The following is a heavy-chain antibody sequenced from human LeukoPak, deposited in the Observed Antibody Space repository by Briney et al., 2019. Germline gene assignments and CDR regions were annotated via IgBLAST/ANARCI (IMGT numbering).Heavy chain of an antibody. CDR1: GFTVSSNY. CDR2: IYSGGST. V-gene: IGHV3-66*01. Sequence: GGSLRLSCAASGFTVSSNYMSCVRQAPGKGLEWVSFIYSGGSTYNADSVKGRFTISRDNSKNTLYLQMNSLRAEDTAVYYCARASYSSGWYGGLDYWGQGTLVTVSS. D-gene: IGHD6-19*01. CDR3: ARASYSSGWYGGLDY. J-gene: IGHJ4*02.